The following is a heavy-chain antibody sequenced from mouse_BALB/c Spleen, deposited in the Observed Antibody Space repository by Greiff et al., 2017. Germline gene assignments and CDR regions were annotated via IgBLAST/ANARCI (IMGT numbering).Heavy chain of an antibody. J-gene: IGHJ4*01. CDR3: ASKGLRREGYAMDY. CDR2: IWSGGST. D-gene: IGHD2-12*01. V-gene: IGHV2-4-1*01. CDR1: GFSLTSYG. Sequence: VQLQQSGPGLVQPSQSLSITCTVSGFSLTSYGVHWVRQSPGKGLEWLGVIWSGGSTDYNAAFISRLSISKDNSKSQVFFKMNSLQADDTAIYYCASKGLRREGYAMDYWGQGTSVTVSS.